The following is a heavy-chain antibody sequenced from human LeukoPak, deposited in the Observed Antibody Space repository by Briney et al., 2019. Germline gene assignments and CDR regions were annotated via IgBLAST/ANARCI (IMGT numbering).Heavy chain of an antibody. CDR1: GGSISSGSYY. J-gene: IGHJ4*02. Sequence: TSETLSLTCTVSGGSISSGSYYWSWIRQPAGKGLEWIGRIYTSGSTNYNPSLKSRVTISVDTSKNQFSLKLSSVTAADTAVYYCARSSSWYQSYFDYWGQGTLVTVSS. CDR2: IYTSGST. V-gene: IGHV4-61*02. D-gene: IGHD6-13*01. CDR3: ARSSSWYQSYFDY.